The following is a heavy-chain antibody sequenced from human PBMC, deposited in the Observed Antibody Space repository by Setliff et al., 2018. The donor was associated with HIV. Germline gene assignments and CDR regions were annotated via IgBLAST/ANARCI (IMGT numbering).Heavy chain of an antibody. Sequence: GSLRLSCAASGFTFSTYPINWVRQAPGKGLEWVSHIDPSGRSMDYADSVKGRFTISRDNAKNSLYLQMNSLRVEDTAVYYCARDLHWAFDYWGQGTQVTVSS. J-gene: IGHJ4*02. D-gene: IGHD7-27*01. CDR3: ARDLHWAFDY. CDR2: IDPSGRSM. CDR1: GFTFSTYP. V-gene: IGHV3-48*01.